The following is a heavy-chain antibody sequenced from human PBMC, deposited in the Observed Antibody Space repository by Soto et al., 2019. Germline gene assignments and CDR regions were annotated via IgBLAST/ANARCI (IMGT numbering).Heavy chain of an antibody. V-gene: IGHV4-59*08. CDR2: IFYSGST. CDR1: GGSISSYY. Sequence: PSETLSLTCTVSGGSISSYYWSWIRQPPGKGLEWIGYIFYSGSTNYNPSLKSRVTISVDTSKNQFSLKLSSVTAADTAVYYCARLGTETQGPNWFDPWGQGTLVTVSS. D-gene: IGHD4-4*01. J-gene: IGHJ5*02. CDR3: ARLGTETQGPNWFDP.